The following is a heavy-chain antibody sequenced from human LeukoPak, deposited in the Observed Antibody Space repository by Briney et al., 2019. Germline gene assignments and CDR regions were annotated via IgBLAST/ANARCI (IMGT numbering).Heavy chain of an antibody. J-gene: IGHJ3*01. CDR3: AIELRYDNSDSGAF. V-gene: IGHV4-39*07. D-gene: IGHD3-22*01. CDR2: VFYNGAT. Sequence: SETLSLTCIVSGGSISSSIYYWAWVRQPPGKGLEWIGTVFYNGATQYSPSLRSRVTISIDTSTNQFSLKLTSVTAADTALYYCAIELRYDNSDSGAFWGQGTVVTVSS. CDR1: GGSISSSIYY.